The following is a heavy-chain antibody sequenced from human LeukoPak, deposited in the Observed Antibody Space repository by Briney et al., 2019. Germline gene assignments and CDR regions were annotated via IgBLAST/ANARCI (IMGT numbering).Heavy chain of an antibody. CDR1: GFTFSNAW. CDR3: TTDFGAIR. Sequence: GGSLRLSCAASGFTFSNAWMSWVRQAPGKGLEWVGRIKSKTDGGTTDYAAPAKGRFTITRDDSKNTLYLQMNSLKSENTAVYYCTTDFGAIRWGEGCLVTLSS. V-gene: IGHV3-15*01. D-gene: IGHD3-3*01. CDR2: IKSKTDGGTT. J-gene: IGHJ4*02.